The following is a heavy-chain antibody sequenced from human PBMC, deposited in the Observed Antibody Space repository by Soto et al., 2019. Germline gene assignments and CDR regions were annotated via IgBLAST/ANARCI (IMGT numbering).Heavy chain of an antibody. CDR1: GGSVSSGSYY. J-gene: IGHJ4*02. D-gene: IGHD3-22*01. CDR2: IYYSGST. V-gene: IGHV4-61*01. CDR3: ARAGSYYYGSSGYYYGFDY. Sequence: QVQLQESGPGLVKPSETLSLTCTVSGGSVSSGSYYWSWIRQPPGKGLEWIGYIYYSGSTNYNPSLKCRVTISVDTSKNQCSLKLSSVTAADTAVYYCARAGSYYYGSSGYYYGFDYWGQGTLVTVSS.